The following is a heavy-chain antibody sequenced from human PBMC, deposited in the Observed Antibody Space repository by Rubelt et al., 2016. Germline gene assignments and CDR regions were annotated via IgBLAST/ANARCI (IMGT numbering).Heavy chain of an antibody. CDR2: INRSGST. CDR1: GGSFSGYY. J-gene: IGHJ4*02. V-gene: IGHV4-34*01. Sequence: GAGLLKPSETLSLTCAVYGGSFSGYYWSWIRQPPGKGLEWIGEINRSGSTNYNPSLKSRVTISVDTPTNQFSLKLSSVSAADTAVSYCASSYLGSDLDYWGQGTLVTVSS. CDR3: ASSYLGSDLDY. D-gene: IGHD1-26*01.